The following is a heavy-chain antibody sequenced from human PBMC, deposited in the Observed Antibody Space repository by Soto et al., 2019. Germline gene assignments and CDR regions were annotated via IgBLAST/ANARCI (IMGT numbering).Heavy chain of an antibody. J-gene: IGHJ4*02. CDR3: AKGYSGYDYCVDY. CDR1: GFTVSSNY. CDR2: IYSGGST. Sequence: PGGSLRLSCAASGFTVSSNYMSWVRQALGKGMKWVSVIYSGGSTYYADSVKGRFTISRDNSKITLYLQMNSLRAEDSALYYCAKGYSGYDYCVDYWGQGTQVTLSS. V-gene: IGHV3-53*01. D-gene: IGHD5-12*01.